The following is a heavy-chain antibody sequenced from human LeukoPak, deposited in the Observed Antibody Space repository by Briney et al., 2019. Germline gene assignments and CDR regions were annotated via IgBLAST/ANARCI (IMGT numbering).Heavy chain of an antibody. CDR3: AGLIAVDGADY. V-gene: IGHV4-34*01. D-gene: IGHD6-19*01. CDR2: INHSGST. Sequence: SETLSLTCAVYGGSFGGYYWSWIRQPPGKGLEWIGEINHSGSTNYNPSLKSRVTISVDTSKNQFSLKLSSVTAADTAVYYCAGLIAVDGADYWGQGTLVTVSS. CDR1: GGSFGGYY. J-gene: IGHJ4*02.